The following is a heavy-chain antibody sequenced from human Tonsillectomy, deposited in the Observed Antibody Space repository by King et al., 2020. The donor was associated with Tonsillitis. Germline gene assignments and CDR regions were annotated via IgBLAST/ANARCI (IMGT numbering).Heavy chain of an antibody. Sequence: VQLVESGGGLVKPGGSLRVSCAASGFTFSNAWMGWVRQAPGKGLEWVGRIKTKTEGGTTDYAAPVKGRFTIARDDSKNTLYLQMNSLKTEDTAVYYCTTDSLTGHFDYWGQGTLVTVSS. CDR1: GFTFSNAW. CDR3: TTDSLTGHFDY. CDR2: IKTKTEGGTT. D-gene: IGHD7-27*01. V-gene: IGHV3-15*01. J-gene: IGHJ4*02.